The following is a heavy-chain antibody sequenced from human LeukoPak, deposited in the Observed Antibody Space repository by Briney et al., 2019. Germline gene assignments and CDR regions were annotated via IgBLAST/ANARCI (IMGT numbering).Heavy chain of an antibody. CDR3: ARSLLNYYDSSGYYY. D-gene: IGHD3-22*01. Sequence: PSQTLSLTCTVSGGSISIGDYYWSWIRQPPGKGLEWIGYIYYSGSTYYNPSLKSRVTISVDTSKNQFSLKLSSVTAADTAVYYCARSLLNYYDSSGYYYWGQGTLVTVSS. V-gene: IGHV4-30-4*01. CDR2: IYYSGST. CDR1: GGSISIGDYY. J-gene: IGHJ4*02.